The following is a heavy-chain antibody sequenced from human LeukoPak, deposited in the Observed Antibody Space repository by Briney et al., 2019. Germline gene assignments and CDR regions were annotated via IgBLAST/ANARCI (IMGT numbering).Heavy chain of an antibody. V-gene: IGHV3-7*01. CDR1: GFTFSSYW. Sequence: QAGGSLRLSCAASGFTFSSYWMSWVRQAPGKGLEWVANIKQDGSEKYYVDSAKGRFTISRDNAKNSLYLQMNSLRAEDTAVYYCARSYSSGWLDAFDIWGQGTMVTVSS. J-gene: IGHJ3*02. CDR2: IKQDGSEK. D-gene: IGHD6-19*01. CDR3: ARSYSSGWLDAFDI.